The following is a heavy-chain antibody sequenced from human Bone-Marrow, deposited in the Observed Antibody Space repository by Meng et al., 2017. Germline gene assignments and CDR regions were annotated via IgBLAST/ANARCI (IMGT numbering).Heavy chain of an antibody. CDR3: TIYTSGHI. CDR2: IKSNSDGGTT. D-gene: IGHD6-19*01. J-gene: IGHJ3*02. Sequence: GGSLRLSCVASGFSFTDAWMSWVRQAPGKGLEWVGRIKSNSDGGTTDYAAPVKGRFTISRDDSKNTLYLQMNSLITEDTAVYYCTIYTSGHIWGQGTMVTVSS. V-gene: IGHV3-15*01. CDR1: GFSFTDAW.